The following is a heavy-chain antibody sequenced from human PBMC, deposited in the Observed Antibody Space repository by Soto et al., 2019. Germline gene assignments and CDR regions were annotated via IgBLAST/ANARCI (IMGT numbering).Heavy chain of an antibody. J-gene: IGHJ5*02. D-gene: IGHD2-15*01. CDR1: GGSVSSSSYY. CDR3: ARHIYCSGGSCYPTGWFDP. CDR2: VYYSGST. V-gene: IGHV4-39*01. Sequence: PSETLSLTCTVSGGSVSSSSYYWGWVRQPPGKGLEWIGSVYYSGSTYYNPSLESRVTISVDKSKNQFSLKLMSLSAADTAVYYCARHIYCSGGSCYPTGWFDPWGQGTLVTVSS.